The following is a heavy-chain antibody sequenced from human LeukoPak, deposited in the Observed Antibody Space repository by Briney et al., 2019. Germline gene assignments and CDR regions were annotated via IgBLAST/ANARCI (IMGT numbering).Heavy chain of an antibody. Sequence: GGSLRLSCAASGFTFSSYAMSWVRQAPGKGLEWVSYISSSGSTIYYADSVKGRFTISRDNAKNSLYLQMNSLRAEDTAVYYCARMSRYFDWLLTPPDYWGQGTLVTVSS. V-gene: IGHV3-48*03. CDR1: GFTFSSYA. CDR2: ISSSGSTI. CDR3: ARMSRYFDWLLTPPDY. J-gene: IGHJ4*02. D-gene: IGHD3-9*01.